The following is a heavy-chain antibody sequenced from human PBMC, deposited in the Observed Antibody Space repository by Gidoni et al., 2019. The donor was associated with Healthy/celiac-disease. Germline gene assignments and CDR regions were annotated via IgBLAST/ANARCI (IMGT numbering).Heavy chain of an antibody. J-gene: IGHJ4*02. D-gene: IGHD3-22*01. CDR3: ARGRSDDSSGYYFDY. Sequence: QVQLQESGPGLVKPSETLSLTCTVSGGSISSYYWSWIRQPPGKGLEWIGYIYYSGCTNYNPSLESRVTISVDTSKNQFSLKLSSVTAADTAVYYCARGRSDDSSGYYFDYWGQGTLVTVSS. CDR1: GGSISSYY. V-gene: IGHV4-59*08. CDR2: IYYSGCT.